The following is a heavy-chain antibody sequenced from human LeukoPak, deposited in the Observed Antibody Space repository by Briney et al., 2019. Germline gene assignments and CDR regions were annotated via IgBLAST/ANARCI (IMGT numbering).Heavy chain of an antibody. D-gene: IGHD1-1*01. CDR1: GGSISSGDCY. J-gene: IGHJ5*02. Sequence: SETLSLTCTVSGGSISSGDCYWSWIRRHPVKGLEWLGNIYYTGTTYYNPSLRSRLTISRDTSKNQFFLKLTSVTAADTAVYYCAKALDPWGQGTLVTVSS. CDR3: AKALDP. V-gene: IGHV4-31*03. CDR2: IYYTGTT.